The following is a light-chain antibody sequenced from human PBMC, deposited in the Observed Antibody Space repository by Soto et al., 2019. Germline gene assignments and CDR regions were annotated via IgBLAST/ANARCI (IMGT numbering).Light chain of an antibody. CDR3: QHYKSFSWT. J-gene: IGKJ1*01. V-gene: IGKV1-9*01. CDR1: QGISSY. CDR2: GAS. Sequence: DIQLTQSPSFLSASVRDRVTITCRASQGISSYLAWYQQKPGNAPKVLIYGASTLVSGVPSRFSGSGSGTEFTLTISSLQPDDFATYYCQHYKSFSWTFGPGTKGDIK.